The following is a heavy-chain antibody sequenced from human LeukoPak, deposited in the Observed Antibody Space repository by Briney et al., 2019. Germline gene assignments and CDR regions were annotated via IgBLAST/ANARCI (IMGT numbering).Heavy chain of an antibody. CDR2: IYYSGST. CDR1: GGSISSYY. J-gene: IGHJ4*02. CDR3: ARVNRDGYNYSLDY. V-gene: IGHV4-59*01. D-gene: IGHD5-24*01. Sequence: SETLSLTCTVSGGSISSYYWSWIRQPPGKGLEWIGYIYYSGSTNYNPSLKSRVTISVDTSKNQFSLKLSSVTAADTAVYYCARVNRDGYNYSLDYWGQGTLVTASS.